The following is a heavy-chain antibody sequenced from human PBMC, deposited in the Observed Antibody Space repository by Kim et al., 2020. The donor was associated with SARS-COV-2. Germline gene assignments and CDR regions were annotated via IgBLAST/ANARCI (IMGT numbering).Heavy chain of an antibody. J-gene: IGHJ4*02. V-gene: IGHV3-30*18. CDR1: GFTFSSYG. CDR3: ANWPRSGDDDY. CDR2: ISYDGSNK. D-gene: IGHD5-12*01. Sequence: GGSLRLSCAASGFTFSSYGMHWVRQAPGKGLEWVAVISYDGSNKYYADSVKGRFTISRDNSKNTLYLQMNSLRAEDTAVYYCANWPRSGDDDYWGQGTLVTVSS.